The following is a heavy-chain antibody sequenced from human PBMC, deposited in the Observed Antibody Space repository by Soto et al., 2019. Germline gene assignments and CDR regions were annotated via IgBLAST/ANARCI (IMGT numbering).Heavy chain of an antibody. CDR1: GYTFTGYY. J-gene: IGHJ4*02. Sequence: GASVKVSCKASGYTFTGYYMHWVRQAPGQGLEWMGWINPNSGGTNYAQKFQGRVTITADESTSTAYMELSSLRSEDTAVYYCASSFYGSGSYQRSGFAYWGQGTLVTVSS. CDR3: ASSFYGSGSYQRSGFAY. D-gene: IGHD3-10*01. CDR2: INPNSGGT. V-gene: IGHV1-2*02.